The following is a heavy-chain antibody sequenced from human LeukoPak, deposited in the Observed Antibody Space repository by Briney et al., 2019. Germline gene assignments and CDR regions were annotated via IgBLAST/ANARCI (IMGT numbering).Heavy chain of an antibody. CDR1: GFTFSSSA. CDR3: AKHLIYGSGSSSYFNY. V-gene: IGHV3-23*01. CDR2: ITDSGDST. D-gene: IGHD3-10*01. J-gene: IGHJ4*02. Sequence: GGSLRLSCVASGFTFSSSAMNWVRQAPGKGLEWVSTITDSGDSTYYTDSVKGRFTISSDTSKNTLYLQMNSLRAEDTAIYYCAKHLIYGSGSSSYFNYWGQGTLVTVSS.